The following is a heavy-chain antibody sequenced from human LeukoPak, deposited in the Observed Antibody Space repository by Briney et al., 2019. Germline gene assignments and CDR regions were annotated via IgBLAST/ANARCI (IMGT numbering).Heavy chain of an antibody. J-gene: IGHJ4*02. CDR1: GFTFSSYA. Sequence: GGSLRLSCAASGFTFSSYAKHWVRQAPGKGLEWVTLISYDGSNKYYADSVKGRFTISRDNSKNTLYLQMNSLRAEDTAVYYCAKDYRPHDFWSGLVDYWGQGTLVTVSS. D-gene: IGHD3-3*01. CDR2: ISYDGSNK. CDR3: AKDYRPHDFWSGLVDY. V-gene: IGHV3-30*18.